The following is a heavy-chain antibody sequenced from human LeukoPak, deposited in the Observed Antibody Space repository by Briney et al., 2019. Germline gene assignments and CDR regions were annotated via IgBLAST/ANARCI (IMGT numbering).Heavy chain of an antibody. V-gene: IGHV4-39*01. CDR1: GGSLSSSSYY. D-gene: IGHD6-19*01. J-gene: IGHJ4*02. Sequence: SETLSLTCTVSGGSLSSSSYYWGWIRQPPGKGLEWIGSIYYSGRTYYNPSLKSRVTISVDTSKNQFSLKLSSVTATDTAVYYCARHGEGSGWYGHFDSWGQGTLVTVSS. CDR2: IYYSGRT. CDR3: ARHGEGSGWYGHFDS.